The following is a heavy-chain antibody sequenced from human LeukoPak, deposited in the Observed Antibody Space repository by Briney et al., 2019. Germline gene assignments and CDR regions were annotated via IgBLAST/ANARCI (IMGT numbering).Heavy chain of an antibody. CDR2: ISSSSSYI. Sequence: GGSLRLSCAASGFTFSSYSMNWVRQAPGKGLEWVSSISSSSSYIYYADSVKGRFTISRDNAKNSLYLQMNSLRAEDTAVYYCARAGHSSGWSNFDYWGQRTLVTVSS. V-gene: IGHV3-21*01. J-gene: IGHJ4*02. CDR3: ARAGHSSGWSNFDY. D-gene: IGHD6-19*01. CDR1: GFTFSSYS.